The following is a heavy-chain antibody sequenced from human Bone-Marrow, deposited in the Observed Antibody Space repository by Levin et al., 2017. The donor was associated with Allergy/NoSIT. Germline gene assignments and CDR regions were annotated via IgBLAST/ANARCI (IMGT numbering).Heavy chain of an antibody. CDR3: ARAPLLWFGNYFDVLDI. J-gene: IGHJ3*02. CDR1: GFSISRYW. D-gene: IGHD3-10*01. Sequence: GESLKISCAASGFSISRYWMSWVRQSPERGLEWVANINKDESEKYYLESVKGRFTVSRDNAKNSLFLQMNSLRAEDTAVYFCARAPLLWFGNYFDVLDIWGPGTMVSVSS. V-gene: IGHV3-7*02. CDR2: INKDESEK.